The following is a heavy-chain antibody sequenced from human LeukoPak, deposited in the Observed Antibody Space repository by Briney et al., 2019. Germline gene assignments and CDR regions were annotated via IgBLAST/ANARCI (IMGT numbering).Heavy chain of an antibody. CDR1: GGSFSTYY. J-gene: IGHJ4*02. Sequence: SETLSLTCTVSGGSFSTYYWSWIRQPPGKGLEWIGYIYYSGSTNYNPSLKSRVTISLDTSKNQFSLKLSSVTAADTAVYFCARDRGAFTWNSRFDSWGQGTLVTVSS. CDR2: IYYSGST. CDR3: ARDRGAFTWNSRFDS. D-gene: IGHD1-7*01. V-gene: IGHV4-59*01.